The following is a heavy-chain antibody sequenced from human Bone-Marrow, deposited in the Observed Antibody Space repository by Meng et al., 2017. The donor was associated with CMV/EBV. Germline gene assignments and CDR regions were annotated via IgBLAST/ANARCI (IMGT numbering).Heavy chain of an antibody. CDR1: GGSFTGYF. Sequence: SETLSLTCAVYGGSFTGYFWTWIRQPPGKGLEWVGEINHSGNTDYNASLKSRLTISIDTSKNQFSLKLNSLTAADTAIYYCARGLPHTIFVIVPSHFDYWGQGPLVTVSS. CDR3: ARGLPHTIFVIVPSHFDY. V-gene: IGHV4-34*01. D-gene: IGHD3-16*02. CDR2: INHSGNT. J-gene: IGHJ4*02.